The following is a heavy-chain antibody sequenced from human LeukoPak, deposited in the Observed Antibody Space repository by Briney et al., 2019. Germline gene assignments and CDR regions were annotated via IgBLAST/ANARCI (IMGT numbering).Heavy chain of an antibody. V-gene: IGHV1-46*01. Sequence: LWASVKVSCKSSGHTFTSYYMHWVRQAPGQGLEWMGIINPSGGSTSYAQKFQGRVTMTRDTSTSTVYMELSSLRSEDTAVYYCARMYSGYDSGLDYWGQGTLVTVSS. CDR3: ARMYSGYDSGLDY. D-gene: IGHD5-12*01. J-gene: IGHJ4*02. CDR2: INPSGGST. CDR1: GHTFTSYY.